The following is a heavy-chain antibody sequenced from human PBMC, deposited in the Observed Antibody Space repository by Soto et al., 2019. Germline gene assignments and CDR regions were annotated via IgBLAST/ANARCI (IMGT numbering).Heavy chain of an antibody. D-gene: IGHD3-10*01. J-gene: IGHJ5*02. V-gene: IGHV4-59*01. CDR2: ISYTGIN. Sequence: QVQLEESGPGLVKPSETLSLTCSVSGDSISNYYWSWIRQPPGQGLEWIGYISYTGINNYNPSLKSRVTLPVVKSKNPFSLELRSVAPADTAGYYCAREVPRCVTMVRGANWFDPWCQGSLVTVAS. CDR3: AREVPRCVTMVRGANWFDP. CDR1: GDSISNYY.